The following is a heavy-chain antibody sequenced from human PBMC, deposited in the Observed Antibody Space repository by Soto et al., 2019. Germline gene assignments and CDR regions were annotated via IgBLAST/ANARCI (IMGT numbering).Heavy chain of an antibody. CDR2: ISSSSSYI. CDR3: ARDRVERDYYYYGMDV. V-gene: IGHV3-21*01. J-gene: IGHJ6*02. D-gene: IGHD6-6*01. CDR1: GFTFSSYS. Sequence: NPGWSLRLSCAAAGFTFSSYSMNWVRQAPGKGLEWVSSISSSSSYIYYADSVKGRFTISRDNAKNSLYLQMNSLRAEDTAVYYCARDRVERDYYYYGMDVWGQGTTVTASS.